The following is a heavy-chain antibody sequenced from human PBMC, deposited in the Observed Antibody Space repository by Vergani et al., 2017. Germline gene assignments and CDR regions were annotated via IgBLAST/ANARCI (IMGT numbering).Heavy chain of an antibody. V-gene: IGHV1-69*08. CDR1: GGTFSSYT. CDR3: ARVYSSGWYGSWYFDY. CDR2: IIPIFGTA. Sequence: QVQLVQSGAEVKKPGSSVKVSCKASGGTFSSYTISWVRQAPGQGLEWMGRIIPIFGTANYAQKFQGRVTITADESTSTAYMELSSLRSEDTAVYYCARVYSSGWYGSWYFDYWGQGTLVTVSS. D-gene: IGHD6-19*01. J-gene: IGHJ4*02.